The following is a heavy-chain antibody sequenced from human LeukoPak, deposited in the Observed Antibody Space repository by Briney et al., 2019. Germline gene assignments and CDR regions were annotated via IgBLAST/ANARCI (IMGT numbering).Heavy chain of an antibody. CDR2: INHSGST. CDR1: GGSFSGYY. V-gene: IGHV4-34*01. J-gene: IGHJ4*02. Sequence: SETLSLTCAVYGGSFSGYYWSWIRQPPGKGLEWIGEINHSGSTNYNPSLKSRVTISVDTSKNQFSLKLSSVTAADTAVYYCARHRGRKAYYFDYWGQGTLVTVSS. CDR3: ARHRGRKAYYFDY. D-gene: IGHD3-10*01.